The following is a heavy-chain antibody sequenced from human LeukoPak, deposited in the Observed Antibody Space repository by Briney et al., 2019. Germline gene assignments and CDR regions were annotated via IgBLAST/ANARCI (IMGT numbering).Heavy chain of an antibody. J-gene: IGHJ4*02. CDR3: ARGRSPPSEDISDY. V-gene: IGHV3-48*04. D-gene: IGHD1-26*01. CDR2: IDTRGTIT. CDR1: GFTFSSYS. Sequence: PGGSLRLSCAASGFTFSSYSMNWVRQAPGKGLEWVSDIDTRGTITYYADSVKGRFTISRDNAKSSLYLQMNSLRAEDTAVYYCARGRSPPSEDISDYWGQGILVTVSS.